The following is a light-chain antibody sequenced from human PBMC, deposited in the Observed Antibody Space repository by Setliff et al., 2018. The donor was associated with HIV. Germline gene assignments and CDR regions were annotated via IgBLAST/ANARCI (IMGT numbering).Light chain of an antibody. CDR1: SSDVGSYNL. Sequence: QSALTQPASVSGSPGQSITISCTGTSSDVGSYNLVSWYQQHPGKAPKLMIYEVTKRPSGVSNRFSGSKSGNTASLTISGLQAEDEADYYCSSYTSSTPLYVFGTGTKVTV. J-gene: IGLJ1*01. V-gene: IGLV2-14*02. CDR2: EVT. CDR3: SSYTSSTPLYV.